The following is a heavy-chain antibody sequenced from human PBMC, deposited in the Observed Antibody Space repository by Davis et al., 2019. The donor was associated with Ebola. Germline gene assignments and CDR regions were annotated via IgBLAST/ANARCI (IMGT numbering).Heavy chain of an antibody. V-gene: IGHV1-18*01. J-gene: IGHJ5*02. Sequence: ASVKVSCKASGGTFSSYAISWVRQAPGQGLEWMGWISAYNGNTNYAQKLQGRVTMTTDTSTSTAYMELRSLRSDDTAVYYCARGVTMVRDLNWFDPWGQGTLVTVSS. CDR2: ISAYNGNT. CDR1: GGTFSSYA. D-gene: IGHD3-10*01. CDR3: ARGVTMVRDLNWFDP.